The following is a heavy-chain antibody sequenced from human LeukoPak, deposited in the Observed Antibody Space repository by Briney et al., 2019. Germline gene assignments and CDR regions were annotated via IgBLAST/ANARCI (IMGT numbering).Heavy chain of an antibody. D-gene: IGHD3-22*01. CDR3: ARNQESDSPPYFDY. CDR1: GFTFSRYG. Sequence: GRSLRLSCAAAGFTFSRYGMHWVRQAPGKGLEWVAVIWYDGSDEYYADSVKGRFTIAGDNSKNMLYLQMNSLRAEDTAMYYCARNQESDSPPYFDYWGQGTLVTVSS. J-gene: IGHJ4*02. V-gene: IGHV3-33*01. CDR2: IWYDGSDE.